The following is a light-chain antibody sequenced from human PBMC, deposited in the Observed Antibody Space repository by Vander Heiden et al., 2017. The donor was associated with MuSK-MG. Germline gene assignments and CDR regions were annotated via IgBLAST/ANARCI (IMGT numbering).Light chain of an antibody. CDR1: SPNIENKT. CDR3: AVWDDTLKVV. J-gene: IGLJ2*01. Sequence: QSVLTQPPSATGTPGQRVTISCSGPSPNIENKTVNWYLHLPGTAPKLLIYLSDQRPSGVPDRFSGSKSGTAASLAISGLQSEDEGDYYCAVWDDTLKVVFGGGTKLTVL. CDR2: LSD. V-gene: IGLV1-44*01.